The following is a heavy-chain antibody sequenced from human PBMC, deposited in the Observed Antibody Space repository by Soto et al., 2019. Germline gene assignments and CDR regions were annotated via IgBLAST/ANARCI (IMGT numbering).Heavy chain of an antibody. CDR3: ARGRIAVAGTGYYFDY. Sequence: EVQLVXSXXXXXXXXXXLRLSCAASGFTFSSNWMHWVRQAPGKGLVWVSRINTVGSGTTYADSVKGRFTISRDNAKNTLYLQMNSLKADDTAVYYCARGRIAVAGTGYYFDYWGQGTLVTVSS. D-gene: IGHD6-19*01. V-gene: IGHV3-74*01. CDR1: GFTFSSNW. CDR2: INTVGSGT. J-gene: IGHJ4*02.